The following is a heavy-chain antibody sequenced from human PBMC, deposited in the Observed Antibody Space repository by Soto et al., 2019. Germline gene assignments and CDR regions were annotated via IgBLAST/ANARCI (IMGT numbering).Heavy chain of an antibody. CDR3: AKVETTVVTPHDAFDI. J-gene: IGHJ3*02. V-gene: IGHV3-23*01. D-gene: IGHD4-17*01. CDR2: ISGSGGST. Sequence: GGSLRLSCAASGFTFSSYAMSWVRQAPGKGLEWVSAISGSGGSTYYADSVKGRFTISRDNSKNTLYLQMNSLRAEDTAVYYCAKVETTVVTPHDAFDIWDQGTMVTVSS. CDR1: GFTFSSYA.